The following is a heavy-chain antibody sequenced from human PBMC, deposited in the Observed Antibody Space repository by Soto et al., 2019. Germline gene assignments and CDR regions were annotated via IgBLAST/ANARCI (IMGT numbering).Heavy chain of an antibody. V-gene: IGHV4-39*01. CDR1: VGSVTNSSYY. D-gene: IGHD4-17*01. Sequence: LSLPCTVSVGSVTNSSYYWGWIRHSPGKGLEWIGIVYYRGRSYSKSSVKSRVTISVDTSKNRFSLSLNSVTASDTAVYFCVSQRTTVPTQAYFDYWGPGALVTVSS. CDR2: VYYRGRS. CDR3: VSQRTTVPTQAYFDY. J-gene: IGHJ4*02.